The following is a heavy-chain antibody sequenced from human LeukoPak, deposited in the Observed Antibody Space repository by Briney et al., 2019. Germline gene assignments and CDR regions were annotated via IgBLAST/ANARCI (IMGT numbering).Heavy chain of an antibody. CDR3: ARDRGSTVVTSTFDY. CDR1: GFTFSSYA. V-gene: IGHV3-30-3*01. D-gene: IGHD4-23*01. Sequence: GGSLRLSCAASGFTFSSYAMHWVRQAPGKGLEWVAVISYDGSNKYYADSVKGRFTISRDNSKNTLYLQMNSLRAEDTAVYYCARDRGSTVVTSTFDYWGQGTLVTVSS. J-gene: IGHJ4*02. CDR2: ISYDGSNK.